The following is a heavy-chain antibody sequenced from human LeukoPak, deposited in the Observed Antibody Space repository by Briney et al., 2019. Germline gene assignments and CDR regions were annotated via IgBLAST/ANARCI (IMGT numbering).Heavy chain of an antibody. CDR2: IKQDGSEK. D-gene: IGHD3-22*01. V-gene: IGHV3-7*03. CDR3: AKGYYYDSSVKYYFDY. J-gene: IGHJ4*02. Sequence: PGGSLRLSCAASGFTFSSYWMSWVRQAPGKGLEWVANIKQDGSEKYYVDSVKGRFTISRDNAKNSLYLQMNSLRAEDTAVYYCAKGYYYDSSVKYYFDYWGQGTLVTVSS. CDR1: GFTFSSYW.